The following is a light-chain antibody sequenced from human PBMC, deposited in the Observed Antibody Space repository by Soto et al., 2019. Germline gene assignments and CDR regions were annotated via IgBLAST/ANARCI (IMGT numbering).Light chain of an antibody. CDR2: GAS. J-gene: IGKJ1*01. Sequence: EIVLTQSPGTLSLYQGERATLSCRASQSVSSSYLAWYQQKPGQAPRLLIYGASSRATGIPDRFSGSGSGTDFTLTISRLEPEDFAVYYCQQYGSSPWTFGQGTKVDVK. CDR1: QSVSSSY. CDR3: QQYGSSPWT. V-gene: IGKV3-20*01.